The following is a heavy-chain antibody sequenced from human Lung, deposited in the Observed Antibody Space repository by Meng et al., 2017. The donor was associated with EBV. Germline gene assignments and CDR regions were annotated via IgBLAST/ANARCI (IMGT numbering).Heavy chain of an antibody. CDR1: GGTFRSDA. CDR2: LIPLSDAA. D-gene: IGHD3-10*01. J-gene: IGHJ4*02. V-gene: IGHV1-69*01. Sequence: QVSGVESGAEVKKPGASVKVSCKTSGGTFRSDAISWVRQAPGQGLEWMGGLIPLSDAAHYAQKFQGGVTITADESTSTHYLDLSGLRAEDTAVYYCASESGRGFTPDYWGQGTLVTVSS. CDR3: ASESGRGFTPDY.